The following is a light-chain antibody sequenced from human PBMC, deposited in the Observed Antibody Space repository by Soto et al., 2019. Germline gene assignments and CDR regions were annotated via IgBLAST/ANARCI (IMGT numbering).Light chain of an antibody. Sequence: LTQAASVYGSDVHARTINRTNTSGDVGGYKFVSWYQQHPGKAPKLMIYEVSNRPSGVSSRFSGSKSGNTASLTISGLQAEDEADYFCGSYTGNIYVFGNGTKVTAL. CDR3: GSYTGNIYV. CDR2: EVS. J-gene: IGLJ1*01. CDR1: SGDVGGYKF. V-gene: IGLV2-14*01.